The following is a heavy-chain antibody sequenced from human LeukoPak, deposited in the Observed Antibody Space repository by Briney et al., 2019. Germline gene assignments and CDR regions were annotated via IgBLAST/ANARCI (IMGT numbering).Heavy chain of an antibody. Sequence: GGSLRLSCAASGFTFSSYAMHWVRQAPGKGLEWVAVISYDGSNKYYADSVKGRFTISRDNSKNTLYLQMNSLRAEDTAVYYCARDPTYYYDSSGYYSLDYWGQGTLVTVSS. CDR1: GFTFSSYA. V-gene: IGHV3-30-3*01. D-gene: IGHD3-22*01. CDR2: ISYDGSNK. J-gene: IGHJ4*02. CDR3: ARDPTYYYDSSGYYSLDY.